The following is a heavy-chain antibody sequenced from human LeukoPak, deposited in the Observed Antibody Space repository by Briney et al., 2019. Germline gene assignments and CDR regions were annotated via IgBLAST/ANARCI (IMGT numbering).Heavy chain of an antibody. J-gene: IGHJ4*02. CDR3: ARGLYDGGSWFHFDS. V-gene: IGHV4-39*02. Sequence: SETLSLTCTVSGDSLSSTTYYWAWIRQPPGKGLEWIGNIYFTGTTFYNPSLKSRIIMSIGTSKNHFSLDLSSVTAADMAVYYCARGLYDGGSWFHFDSWGQGTLVTVSS. CDR2: IYFTGTT. CDR1: GDSLSSTTYY. D-gene: IGHD6-13*01.